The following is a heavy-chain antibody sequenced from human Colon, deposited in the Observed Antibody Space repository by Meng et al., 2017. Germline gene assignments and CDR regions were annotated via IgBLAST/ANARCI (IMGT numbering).Heavy chain of an antibody. J-gene: IGHJ4*02. CDR3: AASSGWYRIDS. D-gene: IGHD6-19*01. V-gene: IGHV4-4*02. CDR2: FHYTGPI. CDR1: GVCVTSCQF. Sequence: QAPTPGLVNLSQTLSRTFSFPGVCVTSCQFWTWVRQPPGKGLVWIGEFHYTGPINYKPSLMGRVTISVYASRNQFSLRLTSVTAADTAVYYCAASSGWYRIDSWGQGTLVTVSS.